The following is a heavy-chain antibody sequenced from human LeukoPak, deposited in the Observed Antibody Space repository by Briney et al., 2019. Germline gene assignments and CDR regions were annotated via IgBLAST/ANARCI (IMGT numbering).Heavy chain of an antibody. D-gene: IGHD5/OR15-5a*01. Sequence: GGPQRLSCAPSGYTFSSYWMHWARRAPGKALVWVSRISVYGSTTHYADSVKGRFTISRDNAKSTLYLKMNSLRAEDTAVYYCVRSVSGTYGQFDFWGQGTLVTVSS. CDR3: VRSVSGTYGQFDF. J-gene: IGHJ4*02. CDR2: ISVYGSTT. V-gene: IGHV3-74*01. CDR1: GYTFSSYW.